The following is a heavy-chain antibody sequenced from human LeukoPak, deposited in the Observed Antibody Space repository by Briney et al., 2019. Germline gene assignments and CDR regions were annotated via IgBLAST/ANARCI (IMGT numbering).Heavy chain of an antibody. V-gene: IGHV3-7*01. D-gene: IGHD3-3*01. Sequence: GGSLRLSCAASGFISSNYWMGWVRQAPGKRPEWVANMNKDGSEKYSADSVKGRFTISRDNARNSVYLQLKSLSVEDRAVYYCARDPVEWQQLLDYWGQGTLVTVSS. CDR3: ARDPVEWQQLLDY. J-gene: IGHJ4*02. CDR1: GFISSNYW. CDR2: MNKDGSEK.